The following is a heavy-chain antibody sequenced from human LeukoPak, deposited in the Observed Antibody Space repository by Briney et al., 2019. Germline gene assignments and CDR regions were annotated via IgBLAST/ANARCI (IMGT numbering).Heavy chain of an antibody. CDR2: IYYSGSN. V-gene: IGHV4-59*01. D-gene: IGHD3-16*02. CDR1: GGSISSYY. Sequence: SETLSLTCTVSGGSISSYYWSWIRQPPGKGLEWIAHIYYSGSNNYNPSLKSRVTISVDTSKNQFSLKLSSVTAADTAVYYCARDAENYDYVWGSYRPEYYFDYWGQGTLVTVSS. CDR3: ARDAENYDYVWGSYRPEYYFDY. J-gene: IGHJ4*02.